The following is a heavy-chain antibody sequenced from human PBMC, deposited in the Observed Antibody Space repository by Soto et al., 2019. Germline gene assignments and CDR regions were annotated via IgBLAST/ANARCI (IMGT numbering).Heavy chain of an antibody. V-gene: IGHV3-23*01. CDR3: AKGGGPTYYYDMDV. Sequence: GGSLRLSCAASGFTFSNYAMTWFRQAPGKGLEWVSTITGSGDKTYYADSVKGRFTISRDNSKNTLSLQMNSLGADDTAVYFCAKGGGPTYYYDMDVWGQRTTVTVSS. CDR2: ITGSGDKT. CDR1: GFTFSNYA. D-gene: IGHD3-10*01. J-gene: IGHJ6*02.